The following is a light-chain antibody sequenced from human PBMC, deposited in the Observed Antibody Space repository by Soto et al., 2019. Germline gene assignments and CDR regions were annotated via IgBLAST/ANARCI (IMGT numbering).Light chain of an antibody. CDR2: IAS. CDR1: QGISNY. J-gene: IGKJ4*01. Sequence: IQLTQSPSSLSASIGDRVTITCRASQGISNYLAWYQQKPGKAPKLLIYIASTLQGGVPSRFSGSGSGTDFSLTISSQQPEDVATYYCQQVHSWPLTFGGGTKVDIK. V-gene: IGKV1-9*01. CDR3: QQVHSWPLT.